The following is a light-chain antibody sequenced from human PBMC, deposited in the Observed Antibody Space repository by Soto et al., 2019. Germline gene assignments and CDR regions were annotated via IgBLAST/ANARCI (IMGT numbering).Light chain of an antibody. CDR3: QQYGSSPGT. V-gene: IGKV3-20*01. CDR2: GAS. J-gene: IGKJ4*01. Sequence: EIVLTQSPATLSSFPGDRVTLSCRASHSVSSNYLAWYQQKPGQAPRLLIYGASSRATGIPDRFSGSGFGTDFTLTINRLEPEDFAIYFCQQYGSSPGTFGGGTKVDIK. CDR1: HSVSSNY.